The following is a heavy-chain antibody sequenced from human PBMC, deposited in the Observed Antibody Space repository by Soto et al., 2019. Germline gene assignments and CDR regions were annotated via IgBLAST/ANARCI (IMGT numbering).Heavy chain of an antibody. CDR3: ARHSLALRKNNWFDP. CDR1: GDSIISSDFY. CDR2: IFYLGSS. Sequence: SETLSLTCTVSGDSIISSDFYWGWVRQPPGKGLEWIGSIFYLGSSYYNPSLKSRVTMSVDTSRNQFSLRLRSVTAADTALYFCARHSLALRKNNWFDPWGQGIMVTVSS. D-gene: IGHD3-3*02. J-gene: IGHJ5*02. V-gene: IGHV4-39*01.